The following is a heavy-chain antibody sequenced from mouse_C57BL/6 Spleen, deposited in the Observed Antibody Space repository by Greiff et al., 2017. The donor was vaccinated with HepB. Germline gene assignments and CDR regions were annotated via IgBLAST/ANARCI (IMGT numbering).Heavy chain of an antibody. Sequence: QVQLQQPGAELVMPGASVKLSCKASGYTFTSYWMHWVKQRPGQGLEWIGEIDPSDSYTNYNQKFKGKSTLTVDKSSSTAYMQLSSLTSEDSAVYYCARIDYYGSPYYFDYWGQGTTLTVSS. CDR2: IDPSDSYT. CDR1: GYTFTSYW. V-gene: IGHV1-69*01. D-gene: IGHD1-1*01. CDR3: ARIDYYGSPYYFDY. J-gene: IGHJ2*01.